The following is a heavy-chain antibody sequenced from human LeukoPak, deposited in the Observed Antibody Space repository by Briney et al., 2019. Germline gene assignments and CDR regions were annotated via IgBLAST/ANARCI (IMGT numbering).Heavy chain of an antibody. D-gene: IGHD6-19*01. J-gene: IGHJ4*02. CDR3: ARAVYRSGGYYFDY. CDR1: GFTFSSYA. Sequence: GGSLRLSCAASGFTFSSYAMEWVRQAPGKGLEWVAVISYDGSDKNYADSVKGRFTISRDDSMDTLYLQMNSLRAEDTAVYYCARAVYRSGGYYFDYWGQGILVTVSS. CDR2: ISYDGSDK. V-gene: IGHV3-30*04.